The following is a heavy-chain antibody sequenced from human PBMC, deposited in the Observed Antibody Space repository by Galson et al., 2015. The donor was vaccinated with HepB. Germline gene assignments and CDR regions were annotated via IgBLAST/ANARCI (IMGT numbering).Heavy chain of an antibody. Sequence: SLRLSCAASGFTFDSHAMSWVRQAPGKGLEWVSVISGRSDYTLYADSVKGRFTISRDNAKNTLYLQMNSLRGEDTALYYCAKGYGLFDSWGQGTLVTVSS. V-gene: IGHV3-23*01. CDR3: AKGYGLFDS. CDR2: ISGRSDYT. J-gene: IGHJ5*01. CDR1: GFTFDSHA. D-gene: IGHD4-17*01.